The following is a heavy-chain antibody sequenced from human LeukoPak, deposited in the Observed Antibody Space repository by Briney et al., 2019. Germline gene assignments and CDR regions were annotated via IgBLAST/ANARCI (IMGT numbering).Heavy chain of an antibody. Sequence: GASVKVSCKTSGYTFSSYGITWVQQAPGQGLEWMGWVSAYNGDTKYAEKLQGRVTMSTDTSTTTAYMELRSLRSDDTAVYYCARGYSGYGNDYWGQGTLVTVSS. CDR2: VSAYNGDT. D-gene: IGHD5-12*01. CDR1: GYTFSSYG. V-gene: IGHV1-18*01. J-gene: IGHJ4*02. CDR3: ARGYSGYGNDY.